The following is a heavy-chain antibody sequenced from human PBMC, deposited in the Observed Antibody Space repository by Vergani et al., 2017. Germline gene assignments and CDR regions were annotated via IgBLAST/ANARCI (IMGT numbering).Heavy chain of an antibody. Sequence: QVQLQESGPGLVKPSETLSLTCTVSGGSLSSYYWSWIRQPPGKGLEWIGYIYYSGSTNYNPSLKSRVTISVDTSKNQFSLKLSSVTAADTAVYYCASYCGGDCYSGYWYFDLWGRGTLVTVSS. CDR2: IYYSGST. J-gene: IGHJ2*01. CDR3: ASYCGGDCYSGYWYFDL. D-gene: IGHD2-21*01. CDR1: GGSLSSYY. V-gene: IGHV4-59*01.